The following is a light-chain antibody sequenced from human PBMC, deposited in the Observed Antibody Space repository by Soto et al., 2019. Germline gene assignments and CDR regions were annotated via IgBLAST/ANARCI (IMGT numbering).Light chain of an antibody. Sequence: QSALTQPPSVSGSPGQSVTISCTGTSTDFVGYNRVSWYQQPPGTAPKLMIYEVSKRPSGVPDRFSGSKSGNTASLTISGLQAADEADYCCSLNTSENAYVFGAGTKVTVL. CDR1: STDFVGYNR. CDR2: EVS. V-gene: IGLV2-18*01. J-gene: IGLJ1*01. CDR3: SLNTSENAYV.